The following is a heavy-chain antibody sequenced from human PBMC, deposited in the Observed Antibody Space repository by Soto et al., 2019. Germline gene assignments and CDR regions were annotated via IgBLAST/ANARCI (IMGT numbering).Heavy chain of an antibody. V-gene: IGHV3-33*01. CDR2: IWYDGSNK. CDR3: ARDNTYYYDSSGYFDY. Sequence: GGSLRLSCAASGFTFSSYGMHWVRQAPGKGLEWVAVIWYDGSNKYYADSVKGRFTISRDNSKNTLYLQMNSLRAEDTAVYYCARDNTYYYDSSGYFDYWGQGTLVTVSS. J-gene: IGHJ4*02. D-gene: IGHD3-22*01. CDR1: GFTFSSYG.